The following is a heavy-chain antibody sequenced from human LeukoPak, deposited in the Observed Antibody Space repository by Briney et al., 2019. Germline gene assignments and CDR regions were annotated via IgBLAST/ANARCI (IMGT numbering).Heavy chain of an antibody. CDR3: AREVAGSGYPPYYFDY. J-gene: IGHJ4*02. V-gene: IGHV4-30-2*01. CDR1: GASISSSSYY. Sequence: SETLSLTCTVSGASISSSSYYWGWIRQRPGKGLEWIGYIYHSGSTYYNPSLKSRVTISVDRSKNQFSLKLSSVTAADTAVYYCAREVAGSGYPPYYFDYWGQGTLVTVSS. D-gene: IGHD3-22*01. CDR2: IYHSGST.